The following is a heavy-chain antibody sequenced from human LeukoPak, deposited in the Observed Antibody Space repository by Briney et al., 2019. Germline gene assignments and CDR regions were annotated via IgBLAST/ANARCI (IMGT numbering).Heavy chain of an antibody. CDR1: GFTFSSYA. CDR3: AKVRGCYYELLWDD. V-gene: IGHV3-23*01. J-gene: IGHJ4*02. CDR2: ISGSGSST. Sequence: GGSLRLSCAASGFTFSSYAMSWVRQAPGKGLEWVSAISGSGSSTYYADSVKGRSTISRDNSKNTLYLQMTSLGADDTAVYYCAKVRGCYYELLWDDWGQGTLVTVSS. D-gene: IGHD3-22*01.